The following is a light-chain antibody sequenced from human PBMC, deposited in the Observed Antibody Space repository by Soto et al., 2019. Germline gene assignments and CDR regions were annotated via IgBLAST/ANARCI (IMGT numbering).Light chain of an antibody. Sequence: DIQMTQSPSSLSASVGDRVTITCRASQNISSYLNWYQQKPGKAPKLLIYAASSLQSGVPSRFSGSGSGTEFTLTISSLQPEDFATYYCQQSYSTPLTFGGGTKVDIK. J-gene: IGKJ4*01. CDR2: AAS. V-gene: IGKV1-39*01. CDR1: QNISSY. CDR3: QQSYSTPLT.